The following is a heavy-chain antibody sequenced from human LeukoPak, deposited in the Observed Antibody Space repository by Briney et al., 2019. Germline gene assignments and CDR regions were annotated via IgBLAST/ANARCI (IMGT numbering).Heavy chain of an antibody. J-gene: IGHJ4*02. D-gene: IGHD2-15*01. CDR3: ANGEGYCSGGSCYSGY. CDR2: IRYDGSNK. CDR1: GFSFSSYG. Sequence: KSGGSLRLSCAASGFSFSSYGMHWVRQAPGKGLEWVAFIRYDGSNKYYADSVKGRFTISRDNSKNTLYLQMNSLRDEDTAVYYCANGEGYCSGGSCYSGYWGQGTLVTVSS. V-gene: IGHV3-30*02.